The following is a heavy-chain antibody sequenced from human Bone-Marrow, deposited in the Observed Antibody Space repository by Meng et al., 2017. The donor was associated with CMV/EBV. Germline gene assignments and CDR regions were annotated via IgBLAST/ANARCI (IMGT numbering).Heavy chain of an antibody. J-gene: IGHJ4*02. D-gene: IGHD6-13*01. V-gene: IGHV3-9*01. CDR2: ISWNSGSI. CDR1: GFTFDDYA. Sequence: SLKISCAASGFTFDDYAMHWVRQAPGKGLEWVSGISWNSGSIGYADSVKGRFTISRDNAKNSLYLQMNSLRAEDTALYYCAKDIQAAPLYYFDYWGQGTLVTVSS. CDR3: AKDIQAAPLYYFDY.